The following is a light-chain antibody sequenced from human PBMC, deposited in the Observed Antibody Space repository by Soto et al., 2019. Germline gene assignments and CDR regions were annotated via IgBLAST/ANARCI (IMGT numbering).Light chain of an antibody. V-gene: IGKV1-5*03. CDR1: QTISSW. CDR2: KAS. CDR3: QHYISYSEA. Sequence: DVQRTQTPSTLSGSVGDRVTITCRASQTISSWLAWDQQKPGKAPKLLIYKASTLKSGVPSRFSGSGSGTEFTLTISSLQPDDFATYYCQHYISYSEAFGEGTKVDIK. J-gene: IGKJ1*01.